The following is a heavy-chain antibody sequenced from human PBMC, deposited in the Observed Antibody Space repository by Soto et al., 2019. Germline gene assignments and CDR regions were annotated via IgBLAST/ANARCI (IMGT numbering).Heavy chain of an antibody. V-gene: IGHV3-66*01. CDR1: GLTVSSNY. J-gene: IGHJ6*03. Sequence: GGSLRLSCAASGLTVSSNYMSWVRQAPGKGLEWVSVIYSGGSTYYADSVKGRFTISRDSSKNTLYLQMNSLRVEDTAVYYCAKENSGNDIHYYYMDVWGKGTTVTVSS. D-gene: IGHD5-12*01. CDR3: AKENSGNDIHYYYMDV. CDR2: IYSGGST.